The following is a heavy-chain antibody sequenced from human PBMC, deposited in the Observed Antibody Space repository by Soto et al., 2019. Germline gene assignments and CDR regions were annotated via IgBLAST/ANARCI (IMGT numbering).Heavy chain of an antibody. Sequence: SVKVSCKASGYTFTSYAMHWVRQAPGQGLEWMGGIIPIFGTANYAQKFQGRVTITADESTSTAYMELSSLRSEDTAVYYCARGLCPNNFDGFMSPHYFDYWGQGTLVTVSS. J-gene: IGHJ4*02. CDR1: GYTFTSYA. CDR3: ARGLCPNNFDGFMSPHYFDY. CDR2: IIPIFGTA. V-gene: IGHV1-69*13. D-gene: IGHD3-9*01.